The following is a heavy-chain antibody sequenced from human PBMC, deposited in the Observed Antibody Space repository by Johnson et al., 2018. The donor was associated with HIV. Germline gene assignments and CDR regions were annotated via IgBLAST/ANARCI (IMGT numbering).Heavy chain of an antibody. CDR3: AKDSSSRMGFPGFDI. Sequence: QVQLVESGGGLIQPGGSLRLSCAASGFTVSSNYMSWVRQAPGKGLEWVAGITYDGTNKYYADSVKGRFTLSRDNSKNTLDLQMNSLTIEDTAVYYCAKDSSSRMGFPGFDIWGPGTMVTVSS. J-gene: IGHJ3*02. D-gene: IGHD2-2*01. V-gene: IGHV3-30*18. CDR2: ITYDGTNK. CDR1: GFTVSSNY.